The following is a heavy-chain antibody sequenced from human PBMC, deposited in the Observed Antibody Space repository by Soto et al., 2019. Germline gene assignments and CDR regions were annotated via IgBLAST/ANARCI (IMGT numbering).Heavy chain of an antibody. CDR1: GGSISSSNW. Sequence: QVQLQESGPGLVKPSGTLSLTCAVSGGSISSSNWWSWVRQPPGKGLEWIGEIYHSGRTNHTPSRTRRAAISRETAKNQFALKLSAVTAADTAVYYCARGLGADAFDIWGQGTMVTVSS. D-gene: IGHD3-16*01. CDR3: ARGLGADAFDI. J-gene: IGHJ3*02. CDR2: IYHSGRT. V-gene: IGHV4-4*02.